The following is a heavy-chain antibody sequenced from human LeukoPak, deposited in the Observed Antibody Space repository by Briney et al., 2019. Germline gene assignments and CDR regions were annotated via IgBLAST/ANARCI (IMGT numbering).Heavy chain of an antibody. Sequence: ASVKVSFKASGYTFTGYYMHWVRQAPGQGLEWMGWINPNSGGTNYAQKFQGRVTITRDTSISTAYMELSGLRSDDTAVYYCAYDSSGYDYYFDYWGQGTLVTVSS. CDR1: GYTFTGYY. V-gene: IGHV1-2*02. D-gene: IGHD3-22*01. J-gene: IGHJ4*02. CDR2: INPNSGGT. CDR3: AYDSSGYDYYFDY.